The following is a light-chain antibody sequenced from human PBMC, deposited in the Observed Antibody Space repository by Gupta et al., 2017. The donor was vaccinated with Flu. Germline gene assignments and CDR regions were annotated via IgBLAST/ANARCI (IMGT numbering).Light chain of an antibody. J-gene: IGKJ1*01. Sequence: VPLGGPASISGRSSQCRRQISGYNYLDWYRQKPGQAPQLLIYLGSNRAYGVPDRFSGSVSGTNFTLKISRGEADDVGVYYCTQQLQTPLPFGQGTKVEIK. CDR2: LGS. CDR3: TQQLQTPLP. CDR1: QCRRQISGYNY. V-gene: IGKV2-28*01.